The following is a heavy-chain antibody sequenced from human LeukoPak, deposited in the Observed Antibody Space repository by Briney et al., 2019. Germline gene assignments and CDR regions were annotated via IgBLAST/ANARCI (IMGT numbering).Heavy chain of an antibody. D-gene: IGHD6-19*01. CDR3: ARVNGWHEH. J-gene: IGHJ1*01. V-gene: IGHV3-23*01. CDR1: AFTFGAYA. Sequence: AGGSLRLSCAASAFTFGAYAMSWVRQAPGKGLEWVSAISGGGHNTYYADSVKGRFTISRDNSKNTLYLQMNSLRAEDTAVYYCARVNGWHEHWGQGTLVTVSS. CDR2: ISGGGHNT.